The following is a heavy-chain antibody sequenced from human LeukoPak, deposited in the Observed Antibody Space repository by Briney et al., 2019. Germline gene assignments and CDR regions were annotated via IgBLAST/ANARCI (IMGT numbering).Heavy chain of an antibody. CDR2: IYPGDSDT. V-gene: IGHV5-51*01. CDR3: ARPDYYDSSGYYYVGAFDI. J-gene: IGHJ3*02. Sequence: LGESLKISCKGSGSSFTSYWIGWVRQLPGKGLEWMGIIYPGDSDTRYSPSFQGQVTISADKSISTAYLQWSSLKASDTAMYYCARPDYYDSSGYYYVGAFDIWGQGTMVTVSS. CDR1: GSSFTSYW. D-gene: IGHD3-22*01.